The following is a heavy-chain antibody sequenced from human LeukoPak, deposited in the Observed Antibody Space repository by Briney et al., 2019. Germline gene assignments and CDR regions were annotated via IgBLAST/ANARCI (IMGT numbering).Heavy chain of an antibody. CDR2: IYHSGST. Sequence: SSETLSLTCGVSGGSISSNDWWSWVRQPPGKGLEWIGEIYHSGSTNYNPSLKSRVTISVDKSKNQFSLNLRSVTAADTAVYYCARQLFAFGFRHFDRWGQGTLVTVSS. CDR3: ARQLFAFGFRHFDR. CDR1: GGSISSNDW. D-gene: IGHD5-24*01. V-gene: IGHV4-4*02. J-gene: IGHJ4*02.